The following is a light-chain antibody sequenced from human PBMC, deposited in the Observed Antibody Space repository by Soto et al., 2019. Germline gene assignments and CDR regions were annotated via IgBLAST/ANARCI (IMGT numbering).Light chain of an antibody. CDR2: AAS. Sequence: EIVVTQSPGILSVSPGDRATLSCRASQSVSTNLAWYQQKPGQAPTLLIYAASTRATGIPARFTGSGYGTDFTLTISSLQSEDFAVYYCQEYSKWPLFTFGPGTGVDIK. CDR1: QSVSTN. CDR3: QEYSKWPLFT. V-gene: IGKV3-15*01. J-gene: IGKJ3*01.